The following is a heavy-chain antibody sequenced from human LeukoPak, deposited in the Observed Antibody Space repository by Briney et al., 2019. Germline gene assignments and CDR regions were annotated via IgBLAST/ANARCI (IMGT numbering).Heavy chain of an antibody. CDR1: GGTFSSYA. J-gene: IGHJ5*02. V-gene: IGHV1-69*05. CDR3: ARDLRDIVVVPAAPGAWFDP. Sequence: SVKVSCKASGGTFSSYAISWVRQAPGQGLEWMGGIIPIFGTANYAQKFQGRVTITTDESTSTAYMELSSLRSEDTAVYYCARDLRDIVVVPAAPGAWFDPWGQGTLVTVSS. CDR2: IIPIFGTA. D-gene: IGHD2-2*01.